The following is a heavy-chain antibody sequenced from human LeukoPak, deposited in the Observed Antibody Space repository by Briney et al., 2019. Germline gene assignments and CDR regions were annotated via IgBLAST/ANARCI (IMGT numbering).Heavy chain of an antibody. D-gene: IGHD6-19*01. CDR1: GFTFSSYA. J-gene: IGHJ4*02. CDR3: ATKSEVAGTVYFDY. Sequence: GGSLRLTCAASGFTFSSYAMSWVRQAPGKGLEWVSAISGSGGSTYYADSVKGRFTISRDNSKNTLYLQMNSLRAEDTAVYYCATKSEVAGTVYFDYWGQGTLVTVSS. CDR2: ISGSGGST. V-gene: IGHV3-23*01.